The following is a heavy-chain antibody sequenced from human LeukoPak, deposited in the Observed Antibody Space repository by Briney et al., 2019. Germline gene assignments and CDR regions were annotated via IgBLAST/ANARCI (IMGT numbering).Heavy chain of an antibody. D-gene: IGHD6-19*01. CDR1: GFTFSSYA. Sequence: GGSLRLSCAASGFTFSSYAMSWVRQAPGKGLEWVSGISVSGQRTYYAESVKGRFTISRDNSKNTLYLQMNSLRAEDTAVYYCARSRASSGLLGYWGQGTLVTVSS. CDR2: ISVSGQRT. V-gene: IGHV3-23*01. CDR3: ARSRASSGLLGY. J-gene: IGHJ4*02.